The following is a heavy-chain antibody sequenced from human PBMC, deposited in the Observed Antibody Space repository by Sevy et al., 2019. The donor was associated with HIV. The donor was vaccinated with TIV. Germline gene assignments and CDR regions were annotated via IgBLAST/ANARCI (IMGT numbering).Heavy chain of an antibody. CDR2: IWYDGSNK. Sequence: RLSCAASGFTFSSYGMHWVRQAPGKGLEWVAVIWYDGSNKYYADSVKGRFTISRDNSKNTLYLQMNSLRAEDTAVYYCARKGKQQLAIDYWGQGTLVTVSS. V-gene: IGHV3-33*01. D-gene: IGHD6-13*01. J-gene: IGHJ4*02. CDR3: ARKGKQQLAIDY. CDR1: GFTFSSYG.